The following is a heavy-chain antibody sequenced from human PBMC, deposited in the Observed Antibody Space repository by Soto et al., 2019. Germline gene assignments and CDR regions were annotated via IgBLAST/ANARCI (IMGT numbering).Heavy chain of an antibody. D-gene: IGHD2-2*01. CDR1: GYTFTSYA. CDR3: ARDREYQLLFDYYYYGMDV. CDR2: INAGNGNT. J-gene: IGHJ6*02. V-gene: IGHV1-3*01. Sequence: GASVKVSCKASGYTFTSYAMHWVRQAPGQRLEWMGWINAGNGNTKYSQKFQGRVTITRDTSASTAYMELSSLRSEDTAVYYCARDREYQLLFDYYYYGMDVWGQGTTVTVSS.